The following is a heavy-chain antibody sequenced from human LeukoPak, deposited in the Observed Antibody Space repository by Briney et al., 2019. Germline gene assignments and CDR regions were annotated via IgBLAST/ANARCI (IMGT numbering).Heavy chain of an antibody. D-gene: IGHD4/OR15-4a*01. CDR1: GFTFSSYG. CDR3: ARGAALTPYNWYDP. J-gene: IGHJ5*02. V-gene: IGHV3-30*02. Sequence: GGSLRLSCAASGFTFSSYGMHWVRQAPGKGLEWVAFIRYDGSNKYYADSVKGRFTISRDNSKNTLYLQMNSLRAEDTAVYYCARGAALTPYNWYDPWGQGTLVTVSS. CDR2: IRYDGSNK.